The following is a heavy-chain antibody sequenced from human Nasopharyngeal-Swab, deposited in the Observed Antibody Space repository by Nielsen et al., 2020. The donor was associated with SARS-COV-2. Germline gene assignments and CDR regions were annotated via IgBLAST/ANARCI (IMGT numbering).Heavy chain of an antibody. CDR1: GFTFSSYG. J-gene: IGHJ4*02. CDR3: ATPGTRCSGDTCNMWVFDY. CDR2: IWNDGSNK. V-gene: IGHV3-33*01. D-gene: IGHD2-15*01. Sequence: GGSLRLSCAASGFTFSSYGMHWVRQAPGKGLEWVAVIWNDGSNKFYADSVKGRFTISRDNSKNTLYLQMHSLRAEDTAVYYCATPGTRCSGDTCNMWVFDYWGQGTLVTVSS.